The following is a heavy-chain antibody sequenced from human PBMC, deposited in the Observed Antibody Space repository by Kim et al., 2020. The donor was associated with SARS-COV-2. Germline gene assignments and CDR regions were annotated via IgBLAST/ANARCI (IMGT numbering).Heavy chain of an antibody. Sequence: GGSLRLSCAASGFTFTKYAMTWVRQAPGKGLEWVSSISSNGGRTYYAHSVQGRFTISRDNSKNMLYLQMNSLRSDDTALYYCAKDREDMTSSSYGMDVWGQGTTVTVSS. V-gene: IGHV3-23*01. CDR2: ISSNGGRT. D-gene: IGHD6-6*01. J-gene: IGHJ6*02. CDR1: GFTFTKYA. CDR3: AKDREDMTSSSYGMDV.